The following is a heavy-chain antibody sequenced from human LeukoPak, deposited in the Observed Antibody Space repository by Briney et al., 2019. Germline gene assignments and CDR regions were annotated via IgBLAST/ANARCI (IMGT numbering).Heavy chain of an antibody. V-gene: IGHV3-74*01. Sequence: GGSLRLSCTASGFPLSNFWMHWVRQVPGKGLVWGSRIISDGTTTIYADSVKGRFTISRDNAKNTLYLQMNSLRAEDTAVYYCTRDWRNMAFDYWGQGTLVTVSS. CDR3: TRDWRNMAFDY. CDR2: IISDGTTT. CDR1: GFPLSNFW. D-gene: IGHD2/OR15-2a*01. J-gene: IGHJ4*02.